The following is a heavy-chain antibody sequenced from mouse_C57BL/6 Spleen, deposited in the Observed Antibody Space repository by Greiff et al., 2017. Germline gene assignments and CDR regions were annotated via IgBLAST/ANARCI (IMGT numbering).Heavy chain of an antibody. D-gene: IGHD2-4*01. Sequence: QVQLQQSGAELVKPGASVKISCKASGYAFSSYWMNWVKQRPGKGLEWIGQIYPGDGDTNYNGKFKGKATLTAAKSSSTAYMQLRSLPSEDSAVYFCARDYDYDGAWFAYWGQGTLVTVSA. CDR2: IYPGDGDT. V-gene: IGHV1-80*01. CDR1: GYAFSSYW. CDR3: ARDYDYDGAWFAY. J-gene: IGHJ3*01.